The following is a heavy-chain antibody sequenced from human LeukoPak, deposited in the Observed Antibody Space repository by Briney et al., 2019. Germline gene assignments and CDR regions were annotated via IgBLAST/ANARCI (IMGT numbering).Heavy chain of an antibody. Sequence: WGXLRQPXGRGLEGIGIIYYSGTTYYNPSLKSRVTISVDTSKNQFSLKLSSVTAADTAVYYCARALLSSGWGWVWFDPWGQGTLVTVSS. V-gene: IGHV4-39*07. D-gene: IGHD6-19*01. CDR2: IYYSGTT. CDR3: ARALLSSGWGWVWFDP. J-gene: IGHJ5*02.